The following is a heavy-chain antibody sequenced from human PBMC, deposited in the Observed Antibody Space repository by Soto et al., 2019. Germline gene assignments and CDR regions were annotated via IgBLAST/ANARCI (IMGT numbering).Heavy chain of an antibody. CDR2: ISNSGST. Sequence: QVQLQESGPGLVKPSQTLSLTCTVSGGSISSGGYYWSWIRQHPGNGLEWIGYISNSGSTYYNPSLKSCVTMSVDTSKNHFSLKLNSVTAADTAVYYCARDEGAQYDWYFDLWGRGTLVTVSS. V-gene: IGHV4-31*03. CDR1: GGSISSGGYY. J-gene: IGHJ2*01. CDR3: ARDEGAQYDWYFDL.